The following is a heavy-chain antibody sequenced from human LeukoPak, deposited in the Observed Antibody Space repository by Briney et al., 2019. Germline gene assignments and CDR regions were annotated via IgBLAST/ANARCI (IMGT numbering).Heavy chain of an antibody. CDR3: ARGIAARGYYYYYYMDV. Sequence: SQTLSLTCTVSGGSISSDSYYWSWIRQPAGKGLEWIGHIYTSGSTNYNPSLKSRVTISIDTSKNQFSLKLSSVTAADTAVYYCARGIAARGYYYYYYMDVWGKGTTVTVSS. CDR2: IYTSGST. J-gene: IGHJ6*03. CDR1: GGSISSDSYY. V-gene: IGHV4-61*09. D-gene: IGHD6-6*01.